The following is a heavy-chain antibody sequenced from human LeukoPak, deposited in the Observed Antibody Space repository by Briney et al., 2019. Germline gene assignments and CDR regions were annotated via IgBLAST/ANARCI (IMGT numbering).Heavy chain of an antibody. CDR3: ACLNYYDSSGYLDY. D-gene: IGHD3-22*01. CDR1: GGTFSSYA. V-gene: IGHV1-69*05. CDR2: IIPIFGTA. Sequence: LVKVSCKASGGTFSSYAISWVRQAPGQGLEWMGGIIPIFGTANYAQKFQGRATITTDESTSTAYMELSSLRSEDTAVYYCACLNYYDSSGYLDYWGQGTLVTVSS. J-gene: IGHJ4*02.